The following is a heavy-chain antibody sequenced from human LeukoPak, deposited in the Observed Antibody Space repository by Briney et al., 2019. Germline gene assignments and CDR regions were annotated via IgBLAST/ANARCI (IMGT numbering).Heavy chain of an antibody. CDR1: GFTFSSYG. V-gene: IGHV3-33*03. CDR2: IWYDGSNK. D-gene: IGHD1-14*01. CDR3: ASDLTGYSDY. Sequence: GGSLRLSCAASGFTFSSYGMHWVRQAPGKGLEWVAVIWYDGSNKYYVDSVKGRFTISRDNAKSTLYLQMNSLRAEDTAVYYCASDLTGYSDYWGQGTLVTVSS. J-gene: IGHJ4*02.